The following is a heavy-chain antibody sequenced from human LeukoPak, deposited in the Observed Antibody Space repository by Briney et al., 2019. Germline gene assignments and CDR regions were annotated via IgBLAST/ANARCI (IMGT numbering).Heavy chain of an antibody. D-gene: IGHD3-22*01. J-gene: IGHJ4*02. Sequence: GGSLRLSCAASGFTFSSYAMSWVRQAPGKGLEWVSAISGSGGSTYYADSVKGRFTISRDNSKNTLYLQMNSLRAEDTAVYYCAKSRLGRNSGYYFDYWGQGTLVTVSS. CDR3: AKSRLGRNSGYYFDY. CDR1: GFTFSSYA. CDR2: ISGSGGST. V-gene: IGHV3-23*01.